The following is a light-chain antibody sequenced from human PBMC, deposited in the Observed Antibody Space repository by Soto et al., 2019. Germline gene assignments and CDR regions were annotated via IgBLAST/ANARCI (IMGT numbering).Light chain of an antibody. CDR1: QSVTSSN. J-gene: IGKJ4*01. CDR3: QQYDTSPLT. CDR2: GAS. V-gene: IGKV3-20*01. Sequence: EIVLTQSPGTLSLSPGERVTLSCRDSQSVTSSNLAWYQQKPGQAPSLLISGASTRATGIPDRFIGSGSGTDFTLTISRLEPEDFAVYYCQQYDTSPLTFGGGTKVEI.